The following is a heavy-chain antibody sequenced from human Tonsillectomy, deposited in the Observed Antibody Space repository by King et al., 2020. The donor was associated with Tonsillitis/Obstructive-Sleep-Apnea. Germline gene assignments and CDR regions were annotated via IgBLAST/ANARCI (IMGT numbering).Heavy chain of an antibody. CDR3: ATEITIFGVVLTDY. Sequence: QLVQSGGGLVKPGGSLRLSCAASGFTFSSYSMNWVRQAPGKGLEWVSSISSSSSYIYYADSVKGRFTISRDNAKKSLYLQMNSRRAEETAVYYCATEITIFGVVLTDYWGQGTLVTVSS. J-gene: IGHJ4*02. D-gene: IGHD3-3*01. V-gene: IGHV3-21*01. CDR1: GFTFSSYS. CDR2: ISSSSSYI.